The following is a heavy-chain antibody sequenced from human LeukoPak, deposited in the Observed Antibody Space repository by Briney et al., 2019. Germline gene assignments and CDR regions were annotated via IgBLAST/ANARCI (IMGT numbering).Heavy chain of an antibody. CDR3: ARPGIAVAGEFFDY. Sequence: PGGSLRLSCAASGFTFSSYSMNWVRQAPGKGLEWVSFIRSSSSYIYYADSVKGRFTISRDNAKNSLYLQMNSLRAEDTAVYYCARPGIAVAGEFFDYWGQGTLATVSS. CDR2: IRSSSSYI. J-gene: IGHJ4*02. CDR1: GFTFSSYS. D-gene: IGHD6-19*01. V-gene: IGHV3-21*01.